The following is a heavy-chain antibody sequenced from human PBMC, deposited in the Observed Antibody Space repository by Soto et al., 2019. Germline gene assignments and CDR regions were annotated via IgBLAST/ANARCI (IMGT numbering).Heavy chain of an antibody. D-gene: IGHD2-2*01. CDR2: IYYSGST. CDR3: ASAPRDIVVVPAAPDGMDV. CDR1: GGSISSGYYY. Sequence: QVQLQESGPGLVKPSQTLSLTCTVSGGSISSGYYYWSWIRQPPGKGLEWIGYIYYSGSTYYNPSLKRRVTITVDTSKNQFSLKLSSVTAADTAVYYCASAPRDIVVVPAAPDGMDVWGQGTTVTVSS. J-gene: IGHJ6*02. V-gene: IGHV4-30-4*01.